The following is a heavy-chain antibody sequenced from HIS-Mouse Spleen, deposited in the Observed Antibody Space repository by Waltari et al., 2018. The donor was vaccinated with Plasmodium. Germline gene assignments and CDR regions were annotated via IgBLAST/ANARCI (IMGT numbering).Heavy chain of an antibody. J-gene: IGHJ3*02. Sequence: QVQLQQWGAGLLKPSETLSLTCAVYGGSFSGYYWGWIRQPPGKGLEWIGEIKHSGSTKHNPSLKSRVTISVDTAKNQFSLKLSSVTAADTAVYYCATSNDIWGQGTMVTVSS. CDR2: IKHSGST. V-gene: IGHV4-34*01. D-gene: IGHD7-27*01. CDR3: ATSNDI. CDR1: GGSFSGYY.